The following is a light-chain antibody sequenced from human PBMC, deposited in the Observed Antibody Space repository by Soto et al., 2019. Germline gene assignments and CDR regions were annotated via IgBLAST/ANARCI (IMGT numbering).Light chain of an antibody. CDR1: SSNIGNNY. CDR2: DNN. Sequence: QSVLTQPPSVSAAPGQTVTISCSGSSSNIGNNYVSWYQQLPGTAPKLLIYDNNKRPSGIPDRFSCSKSGTSATLGITGLQTGDEADYYCGTWDSSLSAVVFGGGTKLTVL. V-gene: IGLV1-51*01. CDR3: GTWDSSLSAVV. J-gene: IGLJ2*01.